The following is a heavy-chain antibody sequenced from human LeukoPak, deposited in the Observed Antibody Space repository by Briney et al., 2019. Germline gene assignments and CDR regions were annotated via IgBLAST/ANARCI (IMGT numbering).Heavy chain of an antibody. CDR3: ARESVPAAIFEGYYYYMDV. CDR2: IKKDRSEK. CDR1: GFTFSSYW. D-gene: IGHD2-2*01. V-gene: IGHV3-7*01. J-gene: IGHJ6*03. Sequence: GGSLRLSCAASGFTFSSYWMSWVRQAPGKGLEWVSTIKKDRSEKYYVDSVKGRFTISRDNAKNSLYPQMNSLRAEDTAVYYCARESVPAAIFEGYYYYMDVWGKGTTVTVSS.